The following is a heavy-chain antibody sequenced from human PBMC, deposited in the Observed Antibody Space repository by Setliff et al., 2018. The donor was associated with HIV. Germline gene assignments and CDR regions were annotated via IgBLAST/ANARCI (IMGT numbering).Heavy chain of an antibody. V-gene: IGHV3-48*01. J-gene: IGHJ4*02. CDR3: ARDQDWAFDY. D-gene: IGHD3-9*01. CDR1: GFTFSRYS. CDR2: ITADSKII. Sequence: GGSLRLSCTASGFTFSRYSMNWVRQAPGKGLEWVAYITADSKIISYAESVKGRFTISRDNAKNSVYLQVNSLRVEDTAMYYCARDQDWAFDYWGQGILVTVSS.